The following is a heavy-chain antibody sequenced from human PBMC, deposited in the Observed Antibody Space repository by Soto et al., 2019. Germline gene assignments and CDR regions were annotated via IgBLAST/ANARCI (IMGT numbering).Heavy chain of an antibody. J-gene: IGHJ4*02. CDR1: GGSISSYY. CDR3: ARRYGASFDY. Sequence: SETLSLTCTVSGGSISSYYCSWIRQPPGKGLEWIGYIYYSGSTNYNPSLKSRVTISVDTSKNQFSLKLSSVTAADTAVYYCARRYGASFDYWGQGTLVTVSS. D-gene: IGHD4-17*01. CDR2: IYYSGST. V-gene: IGHV4-59*01.